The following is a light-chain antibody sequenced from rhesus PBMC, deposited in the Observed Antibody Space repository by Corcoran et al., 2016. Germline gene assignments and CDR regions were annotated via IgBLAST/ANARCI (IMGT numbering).Light chain of an antibody. CDR3: SAWDSSLSAYI. V-gene: IGLV10-114*01. CDR2: RNN. Sequence: QAGLTQAPSVSKDLRQTATLTCTGNSNNVGNQGAAWLQQHQGHPPKLLSYRNNNRPSGISERFSASRSGITASLTITGLQPEDEAYYYCSAWDSSLSAYIFGAGTRLTVL. J-gene: IGLJ1*01. CDR1: SNNVGNQG.